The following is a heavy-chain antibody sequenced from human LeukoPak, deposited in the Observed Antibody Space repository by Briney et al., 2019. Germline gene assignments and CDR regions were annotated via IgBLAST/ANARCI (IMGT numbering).Heavy chain of an antibody. CDR3: AKPDTANKLNAFDI. CDR2: ISGSGGST. CDR1: GGSISSGGYS. Sequence: LSLTCAVSGGSISSGGYSWSWVRQAPGKGLEWVSAISGSGGSTYYADSVKGRFTISRDNSKNTLYLQMNSLRSEDTAVYYCAKPDTANKLNAFDIWGQGTMVTVSS. J-gene: IGHJ3*02. V-gene: IGHV3-23*01. D-gene: IGHD5-18*01.